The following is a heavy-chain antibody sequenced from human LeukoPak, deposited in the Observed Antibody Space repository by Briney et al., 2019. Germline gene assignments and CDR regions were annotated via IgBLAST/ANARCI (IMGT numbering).Heavy chain of an antibody. V-gene: IGHV4-38-2*02. CDR3: ARSTPLFDY. CDR1: GYSISSGYY. Sequence: SETLSLTCTVSGYSISSGYYWGWIRQPPGKGLEWIGYIYHSGSTYYNPSLKSRVTISVDRSKNQFSLKLSSVTAADTAVYYCARSTPLFDYWGHRSLVTV. J-gene: IGHJ4*01. CDR2: IYHSGST. D-gene: IGHD2-15*01.